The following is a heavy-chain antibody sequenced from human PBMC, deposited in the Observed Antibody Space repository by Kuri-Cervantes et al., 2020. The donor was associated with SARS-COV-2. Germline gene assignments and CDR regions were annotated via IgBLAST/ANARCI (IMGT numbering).Heavy chain of an antibody. J-gene: IGHJ3*02. CDR2: MNPDTGNA. CDR1: GYTFTNND. D-gene: IGHD3-3*01. CDR3: ARHTARITIFGVVTWAWAFDI. V-gene: IGHV1-8*02. Sequence: ASVKVSCKASGYTFTNNDINWVRQASGQGLEWMGWMNPDTGNAGYAQKFQGRVTMTRIMSTSTAYMELSSLRFEDTAVYYCARHTARITIFGVVTWAWAFDIWGQGTMVTVSS.